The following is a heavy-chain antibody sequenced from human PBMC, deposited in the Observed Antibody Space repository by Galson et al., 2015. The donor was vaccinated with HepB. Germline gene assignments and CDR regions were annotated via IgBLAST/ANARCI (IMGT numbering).Heavy chain of an antibody. CDR2: INPSGSAA. CDR3: ARDVIAVVPGAPPTLDH. D-gene: IGHD2-21*01. J-gene: IGHJ4*02. Sequence: SLRLSSAAPGFTFSDFWMHGVRQAPGDRPVGVERINPSGSAAGPAASVKGRFTLSRDNTRNTLYLQLDSLRGDDTAVYYCARDVIAVVPGAPPTLDHWGQGTLVTVSS. V-gene: IGHV3-74*01. CDR1: GFTFSDFW.